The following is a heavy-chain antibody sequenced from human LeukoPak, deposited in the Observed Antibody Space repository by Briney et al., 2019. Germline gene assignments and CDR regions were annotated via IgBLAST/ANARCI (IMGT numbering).Heavy chain of an antibody. CDR3: VKSSDWYLEY. V-gene: IGHV1-2*02. Sequence: ASVKVPCKASGYSFISYYIHWVRQAAGQGLTWMGWINPNSGGTNYAQNFQGRVTLTRDTTISTAYMELSRLRSDDTAVYYCVKSSDWYLEYWGQGTLVTVSS. J-gene: IGHJ4*02. CDR1: GYSFISYY. D-gene: IGHD3-9*01. CDR2: INPNSGGT.